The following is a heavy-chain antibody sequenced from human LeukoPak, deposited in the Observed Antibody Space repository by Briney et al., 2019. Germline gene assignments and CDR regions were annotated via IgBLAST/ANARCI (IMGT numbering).Heavy chain of an antibody. J-gene: IGHJ4*02. Sequence: ASVKVSCKASGYTFTGYYMHWVRQAPGQGLEWMGWINPNSGGTNYAQKFQGRVTMTRDTSISTAYMELSRLRSDDTAVYYCARGIAAAGNQFDYWGQGTLVTVSS. D-gene: IGHD6-13*01. CDR2: INPNSGGT. CDR3: ARGIAAAGNQFDY. CDR1: GYTFTGYY. V-gene: IGHV1-2*02.